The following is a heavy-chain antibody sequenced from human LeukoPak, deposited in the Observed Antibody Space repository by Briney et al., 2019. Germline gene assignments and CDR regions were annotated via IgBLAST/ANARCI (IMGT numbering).Heavy chain of an antibody. Sequence: GESLKISCKGSGYSFTSYWIGWVRQMPGKGLEWMGITYPGDSDTRYSPSFQGQVTISADKSISTAYLQWSSLKASDTAMYYCARQPYYDNSGYFPMGYWGQEPLVTVSS. CDR2: TYPGDSDT. CDR3: ARQPYYDNSGYFPMGY. J-gene: IGHJ4*02. V-gene: IGHV5-51*01. D-gene: IGHD3-22*01. CDR1: GYSFTSYW.